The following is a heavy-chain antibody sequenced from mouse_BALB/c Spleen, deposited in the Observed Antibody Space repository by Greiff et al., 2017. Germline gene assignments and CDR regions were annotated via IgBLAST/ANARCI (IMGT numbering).Heavy chain of an antibody. CDR2: ISSGSSTI. V-gene: IGHV5-17*02. Sequence: EVKVVESGGGLVQPGGSRKLSCAASGFTFSSFGMHWVRQAPEKGLEWVAYISSGSSTIYYADTVKGRFTISRDNPKNTLFLQMTSLRSEDTAMYYCARLEEFAYWGQGTLVTVSA. J-gene: IGHJ3*01. CDR3: ARLEEFAY. CDR1: GFTFSSFG.